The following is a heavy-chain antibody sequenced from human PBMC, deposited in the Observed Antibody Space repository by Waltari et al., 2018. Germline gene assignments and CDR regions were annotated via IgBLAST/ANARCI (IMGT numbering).Heavy chain of an antibody. J-gene: IGHJ6*03. V-gene: IGHV1-69*12. CDR2: IIPICGTA. CDR1: GGTFAGYA. CDR3: AIGYCTTTSCYGPDYYYYMDV. Sequence: QVQLVQSGAEVKKSGSSVKVSCKASGGTFAGYALSWVRQAPGQGLEWMGGIIPICGTANYAQKCQGRVTFTADESASTAYMELSSLRSEDTAVYYCAIGYCTTTSCYGPDYYYYMDVWGKGTTVTISS. D-gene: IGHD2-2*01.